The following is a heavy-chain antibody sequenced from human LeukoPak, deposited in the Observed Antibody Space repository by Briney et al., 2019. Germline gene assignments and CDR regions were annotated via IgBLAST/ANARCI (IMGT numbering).Heavy chain of an antibody. CDR1: GFTVSSNY. D-gene: IGHD3-10*01. J-gene: IGHJ4*02. V-gene: IGHV3-66*01. CDR3: ARVQVGGYFDY. Sequence: PGGSLRLSFAASGFTVSSNYMGRVRPAPGKGLGWVSVIYTGDNTHYADSVKGRFTISRDNSKNTLYVQMNSLRAEDTAVYYCARVQVGGYFDYWGQGTLVTVSS. CDR2: IYTGDNT.